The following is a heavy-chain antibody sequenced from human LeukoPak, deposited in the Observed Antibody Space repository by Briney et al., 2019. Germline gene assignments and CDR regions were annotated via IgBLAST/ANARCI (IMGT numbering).Heavy chain of an antibody. CDR3: ARLTGARGFDY. Sequence: SGPTLVKPPQTLTLTCTFSGFSIRTSGVGVGWIRQPPGKALEWLAVIDWDDEKRYSPSLKSRLTITKDTSNNQVVLTMSSVDPVDTATYYCARLTGARGFDYWGQGTLVTVSS. V-gene: IGHV2-5*02. CDR2: IDWDDEK. D-gene: IGHD3-10*01. J-gene: IGHJ4*02. CDR1: GFSIRTSGVG.